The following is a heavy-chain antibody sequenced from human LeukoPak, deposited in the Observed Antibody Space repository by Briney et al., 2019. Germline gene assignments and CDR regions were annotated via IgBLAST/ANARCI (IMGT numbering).Heavy chain of an antibody. D-gene: IGHD6-13*01. J-gene: IGHJ4*02. CDR3: ARGLRGRYSSSWHFDY. V-gene: IGHV6-1*01. CDR2: TYYRSKWYN. CDR1: GDTVSSYSSA. Sequence: SQTLSLTCAISGDTVSSYSSAWNWIRQSPSRGLEWLGRTYYRSKWYNDYAVSMKSRVTFNSDTSKNQFSLQLSSVTPEGTAVYYCARGLRGRYSSSWHFDYWGQGTLVTVSS.